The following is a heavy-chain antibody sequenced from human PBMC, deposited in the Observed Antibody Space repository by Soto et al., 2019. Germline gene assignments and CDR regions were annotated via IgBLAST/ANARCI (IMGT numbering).Heavy chain of an antibody. J-gene: IGHJ4*02. CDR1: GFTVSSNY. D-gene: IGHD3-16*01. CDR2: IYSGGST. Sequence: LSLTCAASGFTVSSNYMSWVRQAPGKGLEWVSVIYSGGSTYYADSVKGRFTISRDNSKNTLYLQMNSLRAEDTAVYYCARGFDGLRVDYWGQGTLVTVSS. CDR3: ARGFDGLRVDY. V-gene: IGHV3-66*01.